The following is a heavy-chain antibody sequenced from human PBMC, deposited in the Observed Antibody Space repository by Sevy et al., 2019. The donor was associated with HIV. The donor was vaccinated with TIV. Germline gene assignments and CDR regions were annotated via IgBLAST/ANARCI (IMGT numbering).Heavy chain of an antibody. CDR1: GFIFSDYY. D-gene: IGHD2-21*01. Sequence: GGSLRLSCAASGFIFSDYYMNWIRQAPGKGLEWVSYISSTSGSDIYYADSVKGRFTISRDNAKNSLYLQMNSLRAEGTAVYYWAGEAICSPDAFDIWGQGTMVTVSS. CDR3: AGEAICSPDAFDI. V-gene: IGHV3-11*01. J-gene: IGHJ3*02. CDR2: ISSTSGSDI.